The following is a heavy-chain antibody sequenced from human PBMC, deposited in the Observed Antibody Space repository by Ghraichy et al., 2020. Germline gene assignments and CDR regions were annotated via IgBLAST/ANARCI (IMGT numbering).Heavy chain of an antibody. J-gene: IGHJ4*02. CDR1: GFTFSSYA. CDR3: AKAASTTVVTGGDFDY. D-gene: IGHD4-23*01. CDR2: ISGSGGST. V-gene: IGHV3-23*01. Sequence: GGSLRLSCAASGFTFSSYAMSWVRQAPGKGLEWVSAISGSGGSTYYADSVKGRFTISRDNSKNTLYLQMNSLRAEDTAVYYCAKAASTTVVTGGDFDYWGQGTLVTVSS.